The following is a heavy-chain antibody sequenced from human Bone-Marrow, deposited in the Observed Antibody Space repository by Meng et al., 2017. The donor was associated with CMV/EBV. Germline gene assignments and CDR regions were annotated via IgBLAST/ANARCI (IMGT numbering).Heavy chain of an antibody. V-gene: IGHV3-30*02. CDR2: IRYDGSNK. J-gene: IGHJ4*02. Sequence: GASLKLSCAASGFTFSSYGMHWVRQAPGKGLEWVAFIRYDGSNKYYADSVKGRFTISRDNSKSTVYLQMNSLRPEETAVYYCAKDLLLFGGANAYFDSWGQGTLVTVSS. CDR3: AKDLLLFGGANAYFDS. CDR1: GFTFSSYG. D-gene: IGHD3-16*01.